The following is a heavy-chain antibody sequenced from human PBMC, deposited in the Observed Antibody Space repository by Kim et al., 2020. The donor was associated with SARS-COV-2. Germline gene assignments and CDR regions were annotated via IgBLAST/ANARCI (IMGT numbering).Heavy chain of an antibody. Sequence: ASVKVSCKASGYTFTGYYMHWVRQAPGQGLEWMGRINPNSGGTNYAQKFQGRVTMTRDTSISTAYMELSRLRSDDTAVYYCARDHLEWLRLPGDYWGQGTLVTVSS. CDR2: INPNSGGT. D-gene: IGHD5-12*01. CDR1: GYTFTGYY. J-gene: IGHJ4*02. CDR3: ARDHLEWLRLPGDY. V-gene: IGHV1-2*06.